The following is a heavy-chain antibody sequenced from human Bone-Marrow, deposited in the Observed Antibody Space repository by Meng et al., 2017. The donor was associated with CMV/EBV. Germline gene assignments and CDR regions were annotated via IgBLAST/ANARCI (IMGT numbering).Heavy chain of an antibody. CDR3: ARGLGI. Sequence: SETLSLTCTVSGGSINSYYWSWIRQPPGKGLEWIGYIYYSGITNYNPSLKSRVTISIDTSKNQFSLKLSSVTAADTAVYYCARGLGIWGQGTLVTVSS. D-gene: IGHD3-16*01. J-gene: IGHJ4*02. V-gene: IGHV4-59*01. CDR1: GGSINSYY. CDR2: IYYSGIT.